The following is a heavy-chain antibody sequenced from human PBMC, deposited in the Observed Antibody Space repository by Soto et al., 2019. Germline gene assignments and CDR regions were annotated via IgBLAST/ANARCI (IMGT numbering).Heavy chain of an antibody. CDR3: AIDPREYYFDY. CDR1: GFTFSDYY. Sequence: PGGSLRLSCAASGFTFSDYYMSWIRQAPGKGLEWVSYISSSGSTIYYADSVKGRFTISRDNAKNSLYLQMNSLRAEVTFVYYCAIDPREYYFDYWVQGTLVTVSS. CDR2: ISSSGSTI. J-gene: IGHJ4*02. V-gene: IGHV3-11*01.